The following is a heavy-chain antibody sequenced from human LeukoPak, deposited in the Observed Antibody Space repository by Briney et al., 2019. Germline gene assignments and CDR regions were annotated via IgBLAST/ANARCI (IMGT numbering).Heavy chain of an antibody. CDR1: GGSISSYY. CDR3: ARDHYYYDREAFDI. Sequence: NPSETLSLTCTVSGGSISSYYWSWIRQPPGKGLEWIGYIYYSGSTNYNPSLKSRVTISVDTSKNQFSLKLSSVTAADTAVYYCARDHYYYDREAFDIWGQGTMVTVSS. V-gene: IGHV4-59*01. D-gene: IGHD3-22*01. CDR2: IYYSGST. J-gene: IGHJ3*02.